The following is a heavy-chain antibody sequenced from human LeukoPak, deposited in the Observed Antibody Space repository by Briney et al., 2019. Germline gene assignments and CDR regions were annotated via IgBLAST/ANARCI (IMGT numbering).Heavy chain of an antibody. CDR2: ISGSGGST. D-gene: IGHD1-26*01. Sequence: PGGSLRLSCAASGFAFSSYAMSWVRQAPGKGLEWVSAISGSGGSTYYADSVKGRFTISRDNSKNTLYLQMNSLRAEDTAVYYCAKGSLVGATPRLGYWGQGTLVTVSS. J-gene: IGHJ4*02. CDR3: AKGSLVGATPRLGY. CDR1: GFAFSSYA. V-gene: IGHV3-23*01.